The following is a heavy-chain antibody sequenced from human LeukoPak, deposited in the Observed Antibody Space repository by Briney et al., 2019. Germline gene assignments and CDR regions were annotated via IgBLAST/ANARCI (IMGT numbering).Heavy chain of an antibody. Sequence: SQTLSLTCTVSGGSINSGLYYWSWIRQPPGKGLEWIGYIYYSGSTYYNPSLKSRVTISVDKSKNQFSLKLSSVTAADTAVYYCAGGPHDYGDYSLGYWGQGTLVTVSS. D-gene: IGHD4-17*01. CDR1: GGSINSGLYY. CDR3: AGGPHDYGDYSLGY. CDR2: IYYSGST. J-gene: IGHJ4*02. V-gene: IGHV4-30-4*01.